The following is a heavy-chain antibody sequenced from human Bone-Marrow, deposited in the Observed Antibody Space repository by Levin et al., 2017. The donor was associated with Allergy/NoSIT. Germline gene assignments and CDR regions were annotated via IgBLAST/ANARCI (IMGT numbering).Heavy chain of an antibody. V-gene: IGHV3-23*01. CDR3: AKDGGYCSGHNCYGVGLFDS. CDR1: GFTFNAQA. J-gene: IGHJ4*02. Sequence: GESLKISCAASGFTFNAQAMSWVRQAPGKGLEWVSSISGSGAKAFYADFAKGRFTISRDNSNNMLYVQMNGLRVEDTAKYFCAKDGGYCSGHNCYGVGLFDSWGQGSLVTVSS. D-gene: IGHD2-8*02. CDR2: ISGSGAKA.